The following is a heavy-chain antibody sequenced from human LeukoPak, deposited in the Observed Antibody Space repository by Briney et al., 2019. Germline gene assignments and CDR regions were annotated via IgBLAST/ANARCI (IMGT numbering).Heavy chain of an antibody. J-gene: IGHJ6*03. CDR2: INTHGSST. V-gene: IGHV3-74*01. Sequence: QPGGPLRLSCAASGFAFSNYWLHWVRQAPGKGLEWVARINTHGSSTNYADSVKGRFTISRDNAKNTLYLQMTSLSAEDTAVYYALAGYYYDYMDVWGKGTTVTVSS. CDR1: GFAFSNYW. CDR3: LAGYYYDYMDV. D-gene: IGHD3-22*01.